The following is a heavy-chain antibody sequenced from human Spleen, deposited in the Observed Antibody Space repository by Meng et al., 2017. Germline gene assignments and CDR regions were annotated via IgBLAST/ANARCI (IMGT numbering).Heavy chain of an antibody. CDR3: AREGYCSGGSCYFLYYYYGMDV. CDR2: ISSSGSTI. Sequence: LSLTCAASGFYFPNAWMTWVRQAPGKGLEWVSYISSSGSTIYYADSVKGRFTISRDNAKNSLYLQMNSLRAEDTAVYYCAREGYCSGGSCYFLYYYYGMDVWGQGTTVTVSS. J-gene: IGHJ6*02. D-gene: IGHD2-15*01. V-gene: IGHV3-11*04. CDR1: GFYFPNAW.